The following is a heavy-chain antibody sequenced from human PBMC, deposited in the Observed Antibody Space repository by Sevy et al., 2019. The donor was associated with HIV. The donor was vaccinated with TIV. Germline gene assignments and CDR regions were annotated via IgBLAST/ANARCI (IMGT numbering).Heavy chain of an antibody. CDR1: GLTFSSYA. CDR3: ARDLRGQYYSNYFDY. D-gene: IGHD3-10*01. J-gene: IGHJ4*02. V-gene: IGHV3-30-3*01. Sequence: GGSLRLSCAASGLTFSSYAMHWVRQAPGKGLEWVAVISYDGSNKYYADSVKGRFTISRDNSKNTLYLQMNSLRAEDTAVYYCARDLRGQYYSNYFDYWGQGTLVTVSS. CDR2: ISYDGSNK.